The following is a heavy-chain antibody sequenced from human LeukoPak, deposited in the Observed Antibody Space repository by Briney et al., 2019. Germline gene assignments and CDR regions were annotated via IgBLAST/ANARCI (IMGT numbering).Heavy chain of an antibody. D-gene: IGHD6-13*01. J-gene: IGHJ4*02. CDR3: ARDSNGLISSSLQY. CDR1: GGSISSSNW. V-gene: IGHV4-4*02. CDR2: IYHSGST. Sequence: SETLSLTFAVSGGSISSSNWWSWVRQPPGKGLEWIGEIYHSGSTNYNPSLKSRVTISVDKSKNQFSLKLSSVTAADTAVYYCARDSNGLISSSLQYWGQGTLVTVSS.